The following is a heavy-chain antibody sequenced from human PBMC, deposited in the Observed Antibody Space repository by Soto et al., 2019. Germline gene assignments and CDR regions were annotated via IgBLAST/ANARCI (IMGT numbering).Heavy chain of an antibody. CDR1: GFTFSSYA. J-gene: IGHJ6*02. CDR3: AKGIAARPFHYYYGMDV. V-gene: IGHV3-23*01. CDR2: ISGSGGST. D-gene: IGHD6-6*01. Sequence: GGSLRLSCAASGFTFSSYAMSWVRQAPGKGLEWVSAISGSGGSTYYADSVKGRFTISRDNSKNTLYLQMNSLRAEDTAVYYCAKGIAARPFHYYYGMDVWGQGTTVTVSS.